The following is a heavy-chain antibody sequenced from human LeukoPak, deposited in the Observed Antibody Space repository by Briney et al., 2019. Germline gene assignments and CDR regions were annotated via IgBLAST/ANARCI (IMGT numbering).Heavy chain of an antibody. CDR3: ARLTPQQLADP. D-gene: IGHD6-13*01. CDR2: IYPGDSES. Sequence: GESLKISCKGSGYSFTSYWIGWVRQMPGKGLEWMGIIYPGDSESRYSPSFQGQVTISADKAISTAYLQWSSLKASDTAMYYCARLTPQQLADPWGQGTLVTVSS. J-gene: IGHJ5*02. V-gene: IGHV5-51*01. CDR1: GYSFTSYW.